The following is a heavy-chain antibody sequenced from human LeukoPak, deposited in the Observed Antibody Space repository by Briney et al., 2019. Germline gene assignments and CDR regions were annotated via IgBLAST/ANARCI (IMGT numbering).Heavy chain of an antibody. V-gene: IGHV4-4*07. CDR1: GGSIRSYY. CDR3: ARSRRYSNYVDWFDP. CDR2: IYTSGST. J-gene: IGHJ5*02. D-gene: IGHD4-11*01. Sequence: SETLSLTCTVSGGSIRSYYWSWIRQPAGKGLEWIGRIYTSGSTNYNPSLKSRVTMSVDTSKNQFSLKLSSVTAADTAVYYCARSRRYSNYVDWFDPRGQGTLVTVSS.